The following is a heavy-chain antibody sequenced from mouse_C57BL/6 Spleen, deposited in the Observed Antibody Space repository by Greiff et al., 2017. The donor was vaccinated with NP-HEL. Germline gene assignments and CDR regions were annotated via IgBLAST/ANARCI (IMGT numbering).Heavy chain of an antibody. CDR2: IYPGNSDT. Sequence: EVQLQQSGTVLARPGASVKMSCKTSGYTFTSYWMHWVKQRPGQGLEWIGAIYPGNSDTSYNQKFKGKAKLTAVTSASTAYMELSSLTNEDSAVYYCTRDNYGSRGEYYFDYWGQGTTLTVSS. V-gene: IGHV1-5*01. D-gene: IGHD1-1*01. J-gene: IGHJ2*01. CDR1: GYTFTSYW. CDR3: TRDNYGSRGEYYFDY.